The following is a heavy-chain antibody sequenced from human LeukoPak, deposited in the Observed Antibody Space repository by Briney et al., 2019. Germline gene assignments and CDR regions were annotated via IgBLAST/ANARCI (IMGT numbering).Heavy chain of an antibody. J-gene: IGHJ4*02. V-gene: IGHV3-53*01. CDR2: IYSGGST. Sequence: GGSLRLSCAASGFTVSSNYMSWVRQAPGKGLEWVSVIYSGGSTYYADSVKGRFTVSRDNSKNTLYLQMNSLRAEDTAVYYCARGWNSGYDFDYWGQGTLVTVSS. CDR1: GFTVSSNY. D-gene: IGHD5-12*01. CDR3: ARGWNSGYDFDY.